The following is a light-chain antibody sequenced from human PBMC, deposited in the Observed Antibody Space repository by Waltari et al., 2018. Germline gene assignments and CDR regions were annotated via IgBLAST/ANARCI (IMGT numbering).Light chain of an antibody. V-gene: IGKV2-30*02. CDR2: KVD. CDR1: QSLVHSDGDTY. Sequence: DVVMTQSPRSLPVTLGQPASISCRSSQSLVHSDGDTYLHWFHQRPGESPRRLTNKVDERDPGVPDRFSGSVSGTDFTLEIRSVEAEDVGVYYCMRSKHWPPWTFGQGTKVEIK. CDR3: MRSKHWPPWT. J-gene: IGKJ1*01.